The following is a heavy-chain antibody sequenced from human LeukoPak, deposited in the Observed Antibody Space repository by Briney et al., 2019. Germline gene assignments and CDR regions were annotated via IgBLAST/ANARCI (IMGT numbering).Heavy chain of an antibody. CDR2: IKQDGSEK. CDR3: ARSIPYGTTWYGRSDY. Sequence: PGGSLRLSCAASGFTFSSSWMSWVRQAPGKGLEWVANIKQDGSEKYYVDSVKGRFTISRDNALNSLYLQMNSLRAEDTAIYYCARSIPYGTTWYGRSDYWGQGTLVTVSS. V-gene: IGHV3-7*03. D-gene: IGHD6-13*01. CDR1: GFTFSSSW. J-gene: IGHJ4*02.